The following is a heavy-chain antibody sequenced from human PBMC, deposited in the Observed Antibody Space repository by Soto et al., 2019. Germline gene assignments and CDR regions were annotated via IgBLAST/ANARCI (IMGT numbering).Heavy chain of an antibody. D-gene: IGHD6-13*01. V-gene: IGHV1-18*01. CDR2: ISPNGNT. CDR3: ARPTLAGSSWYLALDI. CDR1: GYTFGSDG. J-gene: IGHJ3*02. Sequence: ASVKVSCKASGYTFGSDGITWVRQAPGQGLEWMGRISPNGNTNYAQKFQGRVTMTTDTSTSTAYMDLRSLRSDDTAVYYCARPTLAGSSWYLALDIWGQGTMVTVS.